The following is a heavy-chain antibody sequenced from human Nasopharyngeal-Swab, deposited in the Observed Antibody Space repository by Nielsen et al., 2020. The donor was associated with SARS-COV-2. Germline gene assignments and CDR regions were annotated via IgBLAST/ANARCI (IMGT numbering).Heavy chain of an antibody. D-gene: IGHD3-3*01. CDR2: IFSNDEK. CDR1: GFSLSNARMG. V-gene: IGHV2-26*01. Sequence: SGPTLVKPTETLTLPCTVSGFSLSNARMGVSWIRQPPGKALEWLAHIFSNDEKSYSTSLKSRLTISKDTSKSQVVLTMTNMDPVDTATYYCARIVNSYFDFWSGYTDAFDIWGQGTMVTVSS. CDR3: ARIVNSYFDFWSGYTDAFDI. J-gene: IGHJ3*02.